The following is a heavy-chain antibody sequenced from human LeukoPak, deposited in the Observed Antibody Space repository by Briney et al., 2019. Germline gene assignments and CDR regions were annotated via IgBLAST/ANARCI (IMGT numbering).Heavy chain of an antibody. Sequence: SETLSLTCTVSDGSISSSSFYWGWIRQPPGKGLEWIGNIYYSGSTYYNPSLKSRVTISVDTSKNQFSLKLSSVTAADTAVYYCARRRLLTNFDYWGQGTLVTVSS. CDR3: ARRRLLTNFDY. V-gene: IGHV4-39*01. CDR1: DGSISSSSFY. CDR2: IYYSGST. J-gene: IGHJ4*02. D-gene: IGHD6-25*01.